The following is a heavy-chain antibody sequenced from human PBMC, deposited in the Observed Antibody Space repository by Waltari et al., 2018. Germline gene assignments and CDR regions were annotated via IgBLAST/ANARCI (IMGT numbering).Heavy chain of an antibody. Sequence: EVQLVETGGGLIQHGGSLRLPCAAPGFAVSSNYMSWVRQAPGKGLEWVSVIETGGYTYYAESVRGRFTISRDNSKNMVYLQMNSLRADDTAVYFCARHDYCDYWGQGTLVTVSS. CDR2: IETGGYT. CDR3: ARHDYCDY. J-gene: IGHJ4*02. V-gene: IGHV3-53*02. CDR1: GFAVSSNY.